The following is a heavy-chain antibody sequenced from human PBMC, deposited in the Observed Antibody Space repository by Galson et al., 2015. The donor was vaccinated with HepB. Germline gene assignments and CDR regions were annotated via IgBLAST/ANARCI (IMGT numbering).Heavy chain of an antibody. J-gene: IGHJ4*02. CDR2: ISSGGHRT. D-gene: IGHD6-19*01. CDR3: AKDGEASGWYDFDY. Sequence: SLRLSCAVSGFTFSIFAMSWVRQAPGKGLEWVSSISSGGHRTYYADSVKGRFTISRDNSKNTLYVQLNSLRAEDTALYYCAKDGEASGWYDFDYWGQGTLVTVSS. CDR1: GFTFSIFA. V-gene: IGHV3-23*01.